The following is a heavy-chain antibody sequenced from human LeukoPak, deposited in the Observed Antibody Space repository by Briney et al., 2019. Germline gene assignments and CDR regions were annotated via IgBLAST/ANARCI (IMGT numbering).Heavy chain of an antibody. D-gene: IGHD2-15*01. CDR3: ATGSGGIDDAFDI. CDR1: GGSISSSSYY. Sequence: SETLSLTCTVSGGSISSSSYYWGRLRQPPGTGLEWIESSYYSGSIYYNPCLTSRVTISINPSKSQFSLKLTSVTAADTAVYYCATGSGGIDDAFDISGQGTMVTVSS. V-gene: IGHV4-39*01. CDR2: SYYSGSI. J-gene: IGHJ3*02.